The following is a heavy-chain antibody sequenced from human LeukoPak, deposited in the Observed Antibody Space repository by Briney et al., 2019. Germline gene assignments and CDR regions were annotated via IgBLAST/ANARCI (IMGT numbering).Heavy chain of an antibody. CDR2: ISWNSGSI. CDR3: AKDKDYYDSSGYYDY. Sequence: GRSLRLSCAASGFTFDDYAMHWVRQAPGKGLEWVSGISWNSGSIGYADSVKGRFTISRDNAKNSLYLQMNSLRAEDTALYYCAKDKDYYDSSGYYDYWGQGNLVTVSS. CDR1: GFTFDDYA. V-gene: IGHV3-9*01. J-gene: IGHJ4*02. D-gene: IGHD3-22*01.